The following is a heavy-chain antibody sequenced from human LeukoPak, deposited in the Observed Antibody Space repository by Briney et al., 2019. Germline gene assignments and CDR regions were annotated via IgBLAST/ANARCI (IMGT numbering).Heavy chain of an antibody. CDR2: IYHTGST. V-gene: IGHV4-4*02. D-gene: IGHD3-3*01. Sequence: SETLSLTCAVSGASISGTDWWSWVRQPPGKGLEWIGEIYHTGSTNYNPSLESRVTISVDTSKNQFSLKLSSVTAADTAVYYCARVVSYLFRIVYWGQGTLVTVSS. CDR3: ARVVSYLFRIVY. CDR1: GASISGTDW. J-gene: IGHJ4*02.